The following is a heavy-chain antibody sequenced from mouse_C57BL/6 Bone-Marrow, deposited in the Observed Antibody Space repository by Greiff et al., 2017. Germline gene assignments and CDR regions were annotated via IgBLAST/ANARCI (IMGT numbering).Heavy chain of an antibody. Sequence: QVQLQQPGAELVKPGASVKMSCKASGYTFTSYWITWVKQRPGQGLEWIGDIYPGSGSTHYNEKFKSKATLTVDTSSSTAYMQLSSLTSEDSAVYYCARRNIGIITPGGYSLYYWGQGTSVTVSS. CDR1: GYTFTSYW. CDR2: IYPGSGST. CDR3: ARRNIGIITPGGYSLYY. V-gene: IGHV1-55*01. D-gene: IGHD1-1*01. J-gene: IGHJ4*01.